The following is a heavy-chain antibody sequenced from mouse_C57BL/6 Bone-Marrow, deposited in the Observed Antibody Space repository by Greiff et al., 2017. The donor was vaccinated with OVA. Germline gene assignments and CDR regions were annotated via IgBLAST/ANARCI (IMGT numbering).Heavy chain of an antibody. J-gene: IGHJ1*03. CDR3: AREDDYDWYFDV. D-gene: IGHD2-4*01. Sequence: LVESGPELVKPGASVKISCKASGYAFSSSWMNWVKQRPGKGLEWIGRIYPGDGDTNYNGKFKGKATLTADKSSSTAYMQLCSLTSEDSAVYFCAREDDYDWYFDVWGTGTTVTVSS. V-gene: IGHV1-82*01. CDR1: GYAFSSSW. CDR2: IYPGDGDT.